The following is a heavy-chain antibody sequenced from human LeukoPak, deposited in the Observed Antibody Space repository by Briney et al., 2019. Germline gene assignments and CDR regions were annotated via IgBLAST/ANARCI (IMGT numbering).Heavy chain of an antibody. CDR1: GGSFSGYY. V-gene: IGHV4-34*01. J-gene: IGHJ6*03. CDR3: ARGKKHYYYYMDV. Sequence: SETLSLTCAVYGGSFSGYYWSRIRQPPRKGLEWIGEINHSGSTNYNPSLKSRVTISVDTSKNQFSLKLSSVTAADTAVYYCARGKKHYYYYMDVWGKGTTVTVSS. CDR2: INHSGST.